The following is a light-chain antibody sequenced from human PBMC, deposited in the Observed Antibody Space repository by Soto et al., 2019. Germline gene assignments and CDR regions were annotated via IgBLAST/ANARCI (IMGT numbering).Light chain of an antibody. CDR1: QTISGW. J-gene: IGKJ2*01. Sequence: DIQMTQSPSTLSASVGARVTITCRASQTISGWLAWYQQRPGKAPKLLIYDASRLESGVLSRFSGTEYGPEFTLAINDLQPEDVATYYCQQYKSSYTFGQGTKVDIK. CDR3: QQYKSSYT. CDR2: DAS. V-gene: IGKV1-5*01.